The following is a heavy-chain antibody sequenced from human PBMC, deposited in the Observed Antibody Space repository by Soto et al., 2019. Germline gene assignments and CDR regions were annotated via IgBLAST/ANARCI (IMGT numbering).Heavy chain of an antibody. J-gene: IGHJ6*02. D-gene: IGHD2-2*01. V-gene: IGHV1-69*01. CDR2: IIPIFGTA. CDR1: GGTFSSYA. CDR3: ARVWGYCSSTSCYYYYGMDV. Sequence: QVQLVQSGAEVKKPGSSVKVSCKASGGTFSSYAISWVRQAPGQGLEWMGGIIPIFGTANYAQKFQGRVTITADESTSRAYMELSSLRSEDTAVYYCARVWGYCSSTSCYYYYGMDVWGQGTTVTVSS.